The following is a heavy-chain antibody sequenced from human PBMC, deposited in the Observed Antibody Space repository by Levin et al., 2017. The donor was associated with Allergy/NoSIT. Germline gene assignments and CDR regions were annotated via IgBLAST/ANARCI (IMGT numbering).Heavy chain of an antibody. CDR1: GFTFSSYG. CDR3: ARGSLRGYNWNYSGY. J-gene: IGHJ4*02. Sequence: GGSLRLSCAASGFTFSSYGMHWVRQAPGKGLEWVAVIWYDGSNKYYADSVKGRFTISRDNSKNTLYLQMNSLRAEDTAVYYCARGSLRGYNWNYSGYWGQGTLVTVSS. V-gene: IGHV3-33*01. CDR2: IWYDGSNK. D-gene: IGHD1-20*01.